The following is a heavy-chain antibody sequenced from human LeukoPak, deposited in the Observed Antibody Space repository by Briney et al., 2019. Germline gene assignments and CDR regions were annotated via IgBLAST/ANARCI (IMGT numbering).Heavy chain of an antibody. CDR1: GFTFSSYS. J-gene: IGHJ4*02. D-gene: IGHD3-22*01. V-gene: IGHV3-21*01. CDR2: ISSSSSYI. Sequence: GGSLRLSCAASGFTFSSYSMNWVRQAPGKGLEWVSSISSSSSYIYYADSVKGRFTISRDNSKNTLYLQMNSLRTEDTAVYYCAKDIGRGSGYYSFDYWGQGTLVTVSS. CDR3: AKDIGRGSGYYSFDY.